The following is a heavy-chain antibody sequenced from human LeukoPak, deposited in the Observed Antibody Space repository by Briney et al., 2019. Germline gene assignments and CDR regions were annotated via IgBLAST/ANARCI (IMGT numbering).Heavy chain of an antibody. V-gene: IGHV3-30*02. CDR1: GFTFSTSG. J-gene: IGHJ4*02. D-gene: IGHD4-11*01. CDR3: AKEDYSNYIDY. Sequence: GGSLRLSCSASGFTFSTSGMHWVRQAPGKGLEWVAHIRSDGSNKFYADSVKGRFTISRDTSKNTLYLQMNSLRPEDTSVYYCAKEDYSNYIDYWGQGTLVTVSS. CDR2: IRSDGSNK.